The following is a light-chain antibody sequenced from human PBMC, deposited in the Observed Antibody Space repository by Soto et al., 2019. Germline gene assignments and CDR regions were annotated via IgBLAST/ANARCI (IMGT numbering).Light chain of an antibody. CDR3: TSYTSNTTLV. V-gene: IGLV2-14*01. Sequence: QSALTQPASVSGSHGQSITISCTGTSSDVGGYNYVSWYQQYPGKAPKLMIYEVSNRPSGVSNRFSGSQSGNTASLTISGLQAEDEADYYCTSYTSNTTLVFGTGTKVTVL. J-gene: IGLJ1*01. CDR2: EVS. CDR1: SSDVGGYNY.